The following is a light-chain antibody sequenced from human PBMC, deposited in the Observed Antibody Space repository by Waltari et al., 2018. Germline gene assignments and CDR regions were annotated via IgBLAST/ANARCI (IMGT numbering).Light chain of an antibody. CDR2: DAS. V-gene: IGKV3D-20*01. J-gene: IGKJ4*01. CDR1: QSVSSSY. CDR3: QQYGSSPPRAT. Sequence: EIVLTQSPATLSLSPGERATLSCRASQSVSSSYLAWYQQKPGLAPRLLIYDASSRATGIPDRCSGSGSGTDFTLTISRLEPEDFAVYYCQQYGSSPPRATFGGGTKVEIK.